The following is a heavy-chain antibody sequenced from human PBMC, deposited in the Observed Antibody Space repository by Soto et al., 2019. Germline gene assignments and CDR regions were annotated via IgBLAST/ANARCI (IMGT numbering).Heavy chain of an antibody. D-gene: IGHD3-10*01. Sequence: QVQLVESGGGLVKPGGSLRLSCAASGFTFSDYYMSWIRQAPGKGLEWVSYVSSSGSTIYYADSVKGRFTISRDNAKNSLYLQMNSLRAEDTAVYYCARTMVRGVMTLQPYYYMDVWGKGTTVTVSS. J-gene: IGHJ6*03. CDR3: ARTMVRGVMTLQPYYYMDV. V-gene: IGHV3-11*01. CDR1: GFTFSDYY. CDR2: VSSSGSTI.